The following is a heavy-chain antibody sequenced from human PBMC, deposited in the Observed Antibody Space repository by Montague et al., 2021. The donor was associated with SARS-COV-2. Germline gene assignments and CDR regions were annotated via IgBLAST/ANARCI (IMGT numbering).Heavy chain of an antibody. D-gene: IGHD6-13*01. CDR3: ARVSLAAAATRSDY. V-gene: IGHV4-61*08. CDR1: GGSVSSGGYY. CDR2: IYYRGST. Sequence: SETLSLTCTVSGGSVSSGGYYWSWIRQPPGKGLEWIGYIYYRGSTKYXPSLKSRVTISLDTSKNQFSLKLTSVTAADTAVYYCARVSLAAAATRSDYWGQGTLVTVSS. J-gene: IGHJ4*02.